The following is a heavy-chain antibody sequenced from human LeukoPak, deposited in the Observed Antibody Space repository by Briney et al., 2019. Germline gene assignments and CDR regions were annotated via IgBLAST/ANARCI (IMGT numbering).Heavy chain of an antibody. CDR1: GFSLSTPEMC. Sequence: SGPALVKPTQTLTLTCTFSGFSLSTPEMCVTWIRQPPGKALEWLARIDWDDDKFYSPYLRTRLTISKATPKNQVVLRMTNMDPVDTGTYYCARMTPDSPSFDYWGQGALITVSS. V-gene: IGHV2-70*17. CDR2: IDWDDDK. CDR3: ARMTPDSPSFDY. D-gene: IGHD2-15*01. J-gene: IGHJ4*02.